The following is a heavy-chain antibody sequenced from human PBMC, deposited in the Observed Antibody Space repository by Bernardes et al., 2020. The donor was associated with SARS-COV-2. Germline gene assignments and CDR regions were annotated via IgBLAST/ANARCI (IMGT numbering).Heavy chain of an antibody. CDR2: FHTGQGT. CDR1: GASLNSGSYY. Sequence: SETLSLTCTVSGASLNSGSYYWSWPRQPAGKGLEYIVRFHTGQGTRYNPSLESRVTISIDTSKSQFSLELNSVTAADTAVYYCALTSVVPWAFDVWGPGTMVTVSS. V-gene: IGHV4-61*02. D-gene: IGHD4-17*01. J-gene: IGHJ3*01. CDR3: ALTSVVPWAFDV.